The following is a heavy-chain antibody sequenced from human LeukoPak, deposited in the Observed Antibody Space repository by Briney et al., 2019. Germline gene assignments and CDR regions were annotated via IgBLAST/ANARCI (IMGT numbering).Heavy chain of an antibody. CDR3: ARVRHYYDSSGYSSYYYYYYMDV. D-gene: IGHD3-22*01. CDR1: GGSLSSHY. V-gene: IGHV4-59*11. J-gene: IGHJ6*03. CDR2: IYYSGST. Sequence: SETLSLTCTVSGGSLSSHYWRWIRQPPGKGLERIGYIYYSGSTNYNPSLKSRVTISIDTYKNQISLKLCSVTAADTAVYYCARVRHYYDSSGYSSYYYYYYMDVWGKGTTVTVSS.